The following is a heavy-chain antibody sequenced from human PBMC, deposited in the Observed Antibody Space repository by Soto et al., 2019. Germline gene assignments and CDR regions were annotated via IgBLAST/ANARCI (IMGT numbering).Heavy chain of an antibody. CDR3: ARHYDMXSGYLSPVDY. V-gene: IGHV3-11*01. Sequence: SLRLSCAASGYTFSDYYMSWIRQAPGKGLEWISYIDTSGTKIYYADSVKGRFTITRDNAKNSLYLEMNSLRDEDTAVYYCARHYDMXSGYLSPVDYWGQGTLVTVSS. D-gene: IGHD3-3*01. J-gene: IGHJ4*02. CDR2: IDTSGTKI. CDR1: GYTFSDYY.